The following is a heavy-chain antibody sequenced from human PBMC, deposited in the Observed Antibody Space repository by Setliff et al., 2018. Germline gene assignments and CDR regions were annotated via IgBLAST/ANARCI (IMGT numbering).Heavy chain of an antibody. V-gene: IGHV1-18*01. D-gene: IGHD2-21*02. CDR2: ISAYNGNA. Sequence: VSCKTSGYSFTVFGISWVRQAPGQGLEWMGWISAYNGNANYAQKLQGRLTMTTDTSTSTAYMELRSLRSDDTAVYYCARSPPTVVVTAIQAIFDYWGQGTLVT. J-gene: IGHJ4*02. CDR3: ARSPPTVVVTAIQAIFDY. CDR1: GYSFTVFG.